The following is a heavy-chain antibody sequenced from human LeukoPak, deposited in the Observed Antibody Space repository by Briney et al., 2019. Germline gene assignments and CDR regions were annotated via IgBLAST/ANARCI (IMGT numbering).Heavy chain of an antibody. CDR1: GGSISSYY. CDR2: IYNSGST. V-gene: IGHV4-4*07. Sequence: SETLSLTCTVSGGSISSYYWSWIRQPAGKGLEWIGHIYNSGSTNYNPSLKGRVTMSVATSKNLFSLHLSSVTAADTAVYYCARSAFLVTAPGLYYFDYWGQGTLVAVSS. CDR3: ARSAFLVTAPGLYYFDY. J-gene: IGHJ4*02. D-gene: IGHD6-13*01.